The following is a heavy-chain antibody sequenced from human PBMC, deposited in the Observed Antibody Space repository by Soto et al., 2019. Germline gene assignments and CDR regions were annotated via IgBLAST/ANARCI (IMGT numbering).Heavy chain of an antibody. D-gene: IGHD3-16*01. CDR3: ASGGDRLDV. Sequence: QVHLVQCGAEVKKPGSSLRVSCKASGGSFNYSAVNWVRQVPGQGLEWMGGIIPIFGKANYPQKTQGRVTITADASTRTVYMEVTSLRSGDTAIYYCASGGDRLDVWGQGTTVTVSS. J-gene: IGHJ6*02. CDR1: GGSFNYSA. V-gene: IGHV1-69*12. CDR2: IIPIFGKA.